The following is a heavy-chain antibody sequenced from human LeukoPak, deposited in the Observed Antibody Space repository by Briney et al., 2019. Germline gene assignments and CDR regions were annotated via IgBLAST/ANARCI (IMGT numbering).Heavy chain of an antibody. CDR2: ISWDGGST. CDR3: ARWSAELDAFDI. J-gene: IGHJ3*02. V-gene: IGHV3-43*01. CDR1: GFTFDDYT. Sequence: GGSLRLSCAASGFTFDDYTMHWVRQAPGKGLEWVSLISWDGGSTYYADSVKGRFTISRDNSKNTLYLQMNSPRVEDTAVYYCARWSAELDAFDIWGQGTMVTVSS. D-gene: IGHD5-24*01.